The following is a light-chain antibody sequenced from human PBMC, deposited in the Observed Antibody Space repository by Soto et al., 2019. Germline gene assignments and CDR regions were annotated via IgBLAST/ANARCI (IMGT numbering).Light chain of an antibody. CDR2: GAS. Sequence: IVLTQSPGTLSLSPGERATLSCRASQSVRSTYLAWYQRKPGQAPRLLIYGASSRAIDIPNRFSGSGSGTDFTLTITRLEPEDFAVYYCQQYGSSPPTFGQGTKVEI. J-gene: IGKJ1*01. CDR1: QSVRSTY. V-gene: IGKV3-20*01. CDR3: QQYGSSPPT.